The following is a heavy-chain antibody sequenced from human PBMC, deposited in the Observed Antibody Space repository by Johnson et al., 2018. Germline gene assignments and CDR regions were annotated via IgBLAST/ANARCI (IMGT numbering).Heavy chain of an antibody. CDR3: ARGLLRDSDSWYGNF. CDR1: GFPFSNDA. D-gene: IGHD5-12*01. CDR2: AAFKGK. Sequence: VQLVESGGGVVQPGRSLRLSCACSGFPFSNDAMQWVRQTQGQGLEWLAGAAFKGKFYEDSGGGRFTISRDNSKNTLYLQMDSVRDEDTAIYYCARGLLRDSDSWYGNFWGRGTLVTVS. J-gene: IGHJ4*02. V-gene: IGHV3-30*04.